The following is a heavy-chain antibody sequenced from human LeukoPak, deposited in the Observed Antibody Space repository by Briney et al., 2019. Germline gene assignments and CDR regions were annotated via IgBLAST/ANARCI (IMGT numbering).Heavy chain of an antibody. J-gene: IGHJ6*02. V-gene: IGHV3-23*01. CDR2: ISGSGGST. Sequence: PGGSLRLSCAASGFTFSSYAMSWVRQAPGKGLEWVSAISGSGGSTYYADSVKGRFTISRDNSKNTLYLQMNSLGAEDTAVYYCAAMVPYYYYGMDVWGQGTTVTVSS. D-gene: IGHD3-10*01. CDR3: AAMVPYYYYGMDV. CDR1: GFTFSSYA.